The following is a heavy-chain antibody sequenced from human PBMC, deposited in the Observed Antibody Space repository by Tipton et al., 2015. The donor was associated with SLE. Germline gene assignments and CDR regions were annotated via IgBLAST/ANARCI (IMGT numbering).Heavy chain of an antibody. Sequence: SLRLSCAASGFTFSSYWMHWVRQAPGKGLEWVSVIYSGGSTYYADSVKGRFTISRDNSKNTLYLQMNSLRAEDTAVYYCAKGRTTIDYWGQGTLVTVSS. D-gene: IGHD4-17*01. CDR2: IYSGGST. CDR3: AKGRTTIDY. CDR1: GFTFSSYW. V-gene: IGHV3-53*01. J-gene: IGHJ4*02.